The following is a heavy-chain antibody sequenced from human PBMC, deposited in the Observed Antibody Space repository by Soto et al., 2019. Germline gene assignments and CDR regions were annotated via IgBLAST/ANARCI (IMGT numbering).Heavy chain of an antibody. J-gene: IGHJ4*02. CDR3: ARGGGSIVPGIVVVPAATKALYYFDY. CDR2: INHSGST. Sequence: PSETLSLTCAVYGGSFSGYYWSWIRQPPGKGLEWIGEINHSGSTNYNPSLKSRVTISVDTSKNQFSLKLSSVTAADTAVYYCARGGGSIVPGIVVVPAATKALYYFDYWGQGTLVTVS. D-gene: IGHD2-2*01. V-gene: IGHV4-34*01. CDR1: GGSFSGYY.